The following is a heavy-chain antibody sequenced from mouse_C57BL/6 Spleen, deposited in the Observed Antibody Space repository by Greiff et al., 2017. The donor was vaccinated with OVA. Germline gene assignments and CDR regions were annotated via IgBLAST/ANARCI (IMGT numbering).Heavy chain of an antibody. D-gene: IGHD2-5*01. J-gene: IGHJ4*01. CDR3: SREWIYYSNPYYYAMDY. V-gene: IGHV5-17*01. CDR2: ISSGSSTI. CDR1: GFTFSDYG. Sequence: EVMLVESGGGLVKPGGSLKLSCAASGFTFSDYGMHWVRQAPEKGLEWVAYISSGSSTIYYADTVKGRFTISRDNAKNTLFLQMTSLRSEDTAMYYCSREWIYYSNPYYYAMDYWGQGTSVTVSS.